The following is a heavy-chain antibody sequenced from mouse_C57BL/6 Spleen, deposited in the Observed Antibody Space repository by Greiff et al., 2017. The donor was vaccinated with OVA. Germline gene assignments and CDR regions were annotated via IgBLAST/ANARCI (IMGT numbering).Heavy chain of an antibody. J-gene: IGHJ2*01. D-gene: IGHD2-4*01. CDR1: GYSITSGYY. CDR2: ISYDGSN. CDR3: ARRRYDYDGGGFDY. V-gene: IGHV3-6*01. Sequence: EVQLVESGPGLVKPSQSLSLTCSVTGYSITSGYYWNWIRQFPGNKLEWMGYISYDGSNNYNPSLKNRISITRDTSTNQFFLKLNSVTTEDTATYYCARRRYDYDGGGFDYWGQGTTLTVSS.